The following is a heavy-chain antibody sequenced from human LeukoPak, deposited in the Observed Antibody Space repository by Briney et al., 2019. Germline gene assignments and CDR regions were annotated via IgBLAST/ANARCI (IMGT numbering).Heavy chain of an antibody. CDR2: ISYSGST. V-gene: IGHV4-59*01. CDR3: ARYGMATIQFFDY. J-gene: IGHJ4*02. CDR1: GGSISAYY. D-gene: IGHD5-24*01. Sequence: SETLSLTCTVSGGSISAYYWSWIRQPPGKGLEWIGYISYSGSTKYNPSLKRRVTISVDTSKNQFSLKLSSGTAADTAVYYCARYGMATIQFFDYWGQGTLFTVSS.